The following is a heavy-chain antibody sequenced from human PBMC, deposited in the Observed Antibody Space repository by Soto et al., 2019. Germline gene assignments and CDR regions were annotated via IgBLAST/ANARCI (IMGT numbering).Heavy chain of an antibody. CDR2: IYYIGTT. CDR1: GGSVSSAGYF. Sequence: QVQLQESGPGLVKPSETLSLTCTVSGGSVSSAGYFWSWIRQPPGKGLEWIGYIYYIGTTTYNPSLKSRITISVDTSKNQFSLKLSSVTAADTAVHYCARWADKEYFDLWGRGTLVTVSS. CDR3: ARWADKEYFDL. J-gene: IGHJ2*01. V-gene: IGHV4-61*08.